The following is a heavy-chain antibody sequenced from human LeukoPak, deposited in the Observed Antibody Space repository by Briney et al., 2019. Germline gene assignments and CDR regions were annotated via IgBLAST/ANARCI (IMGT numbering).Heavy chain of an antibody. J-gene: IGHJ5*02. V-gene: IGHV4-30-2*01. CDR2: IYHSGST. Sequence: PSETLSLTCAVSGGSISSGGYSWSWIRQPPGKGLEWIGYIYHSGSTYYNPSLKSRVTISVGRSKNQFSLKLSSVTAADTAVYYCARGGSWNEGWFDPWGQGTLVTVSS. CDR1: GGSISSGGYS. CDR3: ARGGSWNEGWFDP. D-gene: IGHD1-1*01.